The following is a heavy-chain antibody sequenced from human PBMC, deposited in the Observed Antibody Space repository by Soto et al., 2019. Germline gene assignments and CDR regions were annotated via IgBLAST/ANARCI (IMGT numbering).Heavy chain of an antibody. CDR1: GFSITDYA. V-gene: IGHV3-23*01. Sequence: EVQLLESGGGLIQPGGSLRLSCSASGFSITDYAMSWVRQAPGKGLEWVSSISDSGTKTFYGDSVKGRFAISRDTSKNTVSMQMNNLRAEDTALYYCAKDGIRKDDYWGQGTVVNVSS. CDR2: ISDSGTKT. J-gene: IGHJ4*02. CDR3: AKDGIRKDDY.